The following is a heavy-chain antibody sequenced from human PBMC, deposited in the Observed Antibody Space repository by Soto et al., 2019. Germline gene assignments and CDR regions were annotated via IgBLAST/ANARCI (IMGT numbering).Heavy chain of an antibody. J-gene: IGHJ6*02. D-gene: IGHD2-21*01. CDR1: GYTFTSYY. CDR2: INPSGGST. V-gene: IGHV1-46*01. CDR3: ARDRGEAPYGMDV. Sequence: QVQLVQSGAEVKKPGASVKVSCKASGYTFTSYYMHWVRQAPGQGLEWMGIINPSGGSTSYAQKFQGRVTMTRDTSTRTVYMELSSLRSEDTAVYYCARDRGEAPYGMDVWGQGTTVTVSS.